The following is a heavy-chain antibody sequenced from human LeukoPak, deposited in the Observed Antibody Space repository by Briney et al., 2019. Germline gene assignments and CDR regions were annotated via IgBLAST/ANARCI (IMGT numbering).Heavy chain of an antibody. CDR2: INHSGST. CDR3: ARGVRCYDFWSGYYKGPYYFDY. CDR1: GGSISGYY. V-gene: IGHV4-34*01. J-gene: IGHJ4*02. D-gene: IGHD3-3*01. Sequence: PSETLSLTCTVSGGSISGYYWSWIRQPPGKGLEWIGEINHSGSTNYNPSLKSRVTISVDTSKNQFSLKLSSVTAADTAVYYCARGVRCYDFWSGYYKGPYYFDYWGQGTLVTVSS.